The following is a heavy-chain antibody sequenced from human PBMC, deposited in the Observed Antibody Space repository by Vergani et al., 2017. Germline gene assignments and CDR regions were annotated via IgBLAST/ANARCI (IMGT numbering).Heavy chain of an antibody. J-gene: IGHJ6*02. Sequence: QVQLQQWGAGLLKPSETLSLTCAVYGGSFSGYYWSWIRQPPGKGLEWIGEINHSGSTNYNPSLKSRVTISVDTSKNQFSLKLSSVTAADTAVYYCARTRIAAAGTSYYYYGMDVWGQGP. CDR3: ARTRIAAAGTSYYYYGMDV. CDR1: GGSFSGYY. D-gene: IGHD6-13*01. CDR2: INHSGST. V-gene: IGHV4-34*01.